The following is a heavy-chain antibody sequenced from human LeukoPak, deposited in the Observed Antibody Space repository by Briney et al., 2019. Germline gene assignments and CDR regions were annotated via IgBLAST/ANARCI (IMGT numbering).Heavy chain of an antibody. J-gene: IGHJ4*02. CDR2: ISGSSSTI. CDR1: GFTFSSYA. Sequence: GGSLRLSCAASGFTFSSYAMSWVRQAPGKGLEWVSAISGSSSTIYYADSVKGRFTISRDNAKNSLYLQMNSLRAEDTAVYYCARDKERYSSSWYLSDYWGQGTLVTVSS. CDR3: ARDKERYSSSWYLSDY. V-gene: IGHV3-48*04. D-gene: IGHD6-13*01.